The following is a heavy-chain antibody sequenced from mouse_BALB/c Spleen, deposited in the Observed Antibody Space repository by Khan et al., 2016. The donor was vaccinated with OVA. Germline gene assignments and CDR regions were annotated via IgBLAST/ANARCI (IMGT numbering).Heavy chain of an antibody. CDR3: AMSWAMDY. Sequence: EVQLVESGGGLVQPGGSRKLSCAASGFTFSDYGLAWVRQAPGKGPEWVAFISSLAYSIYYAGTVTGRFTISRENAKNTLYLEMSSLRSEDTSMYYCAMSWAMDYWGQGTSVTVSS. CDR1: GFTFSDYG. J-gene: IGHJ4*01. V-gene: IGHV5-15*02. CDR2: ISSLAYSI.